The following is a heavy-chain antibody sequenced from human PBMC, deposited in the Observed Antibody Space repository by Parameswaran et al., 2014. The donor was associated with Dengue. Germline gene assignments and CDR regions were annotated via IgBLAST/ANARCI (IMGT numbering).Heavy chain of an antibody. CDR2: IYSSGST. Sequence: RWIRQPPGKGLEWIGYIYSSGSTNYSPSLKSRVTISVDTSKNQFSLKLSSVTAADTAVYYCARDRGSGSYYPWDAFDIWGQGTMVTVSS. CDR3: ARDRGSGSYYPWDAFDI. D-gene: IGHD1-26*01. J-gene: IGHJ3*02. V-gene: IGHV4-59*01.